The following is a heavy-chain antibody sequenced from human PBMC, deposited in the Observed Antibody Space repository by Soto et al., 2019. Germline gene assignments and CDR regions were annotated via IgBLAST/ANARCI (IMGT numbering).Heavy chain of an antibody. D-gene: IGHD1-1*01. Sequence: PSETLSLTCSVSGGSMSTYYWSWIRQPPGKGLEWIAYIYYSGITNYNPSLKSRVSISVDTSKNQFSLKLKSVTAADTAVYYCARGGTRFDPWGQGTLVTVSS. V-gene: IGHV4-59*01. CDR1: GGSMSTYY. CDR2: IYYSGIT. J-gene: IGHJ5*02. CDR3: ARGGTRFDP.